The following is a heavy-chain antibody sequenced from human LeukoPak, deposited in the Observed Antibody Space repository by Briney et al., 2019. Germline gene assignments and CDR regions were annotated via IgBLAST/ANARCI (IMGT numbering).Heavy chain of an antibody. J-gene: IGHJ6*02. Sequence: GRSLRLSCAASGFTFSSYGMHWVRQAPGKGLEWVAVIWYDGSNKYYADSVKGRFTISRDNSKNTLYLQMNSLRAEDTAVYYCARSVSRAVAGNYYYYGMDVWGQGTTVTVSS. CDR1: GFTFSSYG. CDR2: IWYDGSNK. V-gene: IGHV3-33*01. CDR3: ARSVSRAVAGNYYYYGMDV. D-gene: IGHD6-19*01.